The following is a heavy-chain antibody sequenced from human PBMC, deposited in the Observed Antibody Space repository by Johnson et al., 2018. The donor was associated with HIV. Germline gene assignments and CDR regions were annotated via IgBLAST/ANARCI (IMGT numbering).Heavy chain of an antibody. CDR3: ARYQQLVRDGAFDI. D-gene: IGHD6-13*01. CDR2: ISGSGDKT. V-gene: IGHV3-74*02. J-gene: IGHJ3*02. CDR1: GFTFSNAW. Sequence: VQLVESGGGLVQPGGSLRLSCAASGFTFSNAWMSWVRQAPGKGLEWVAVISGSGDKTYYADSVKGRFTISRDNAKNTLYLQMNSLRAEDTAVYYCARYQQLVRDGAFDIWGQGTMVTVSS.